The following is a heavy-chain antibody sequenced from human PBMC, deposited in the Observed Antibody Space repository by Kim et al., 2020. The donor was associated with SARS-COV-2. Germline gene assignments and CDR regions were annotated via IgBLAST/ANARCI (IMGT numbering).Heavy chain of an antibody. CDR3: ARDWNYQPLPRDLYGMDV. CDR1: GYTFTSYY. V-gene: IGHV1-46*01. Sequence: ASVKVSCKASGYTFTSYYMHWVRQAPGQGLEWMGIINPSGGSTSYAQKFQGRVTMTRDTSTSTVYMELSSLRSEDTAVYYCARDWNYQPLPRDLYGMDVWGQGTTVTVSS. J-gene: IGHJ6*02. CDR2: INPSGGST. D-gene: IGHD1-7*01.